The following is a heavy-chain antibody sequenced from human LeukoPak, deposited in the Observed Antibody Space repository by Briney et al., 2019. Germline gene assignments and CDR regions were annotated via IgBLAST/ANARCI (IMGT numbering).Heavy chain of an antibody. J-gene: IGHJ5*02. CDR1: GGTFSSYA. Sequence: ASVKVSCKASGGTFSSYAISWVRQAPGQGLEWMGGIIPIFGTANYAQKFQGRVTITADESTSTAYMELSSLRSEDTAVYYCARVLVPAAIRNNWFDPWGQGTLVTDSS. V-gene: IGHV1-69*13. D-gene: IGHD2-2*02. CDR3: ARVLVPAAIRNNWFDP. CDR2: IIPIFGTA.